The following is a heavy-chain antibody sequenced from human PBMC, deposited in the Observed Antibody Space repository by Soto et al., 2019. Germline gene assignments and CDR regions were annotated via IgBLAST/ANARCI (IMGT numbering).Heavy chain of an antibody. CDR1: GFDFEDFA. Sequence: HPGGSLRLSCAAAGFDFEDFAMHWVRQAPGKGLEWVSLINSDGTDSYYMDSVRGRFTISRDNGKNSLYLQMDRLRPEDTAFYFCAKALYYYDSSPLDHWGQGTLVTVSS. CDR3: AKALYYYDSSPLDH. V-gene: IGHV3-43D*04. D-gene: IGHD3-22*01. CDR2: INSDGTDS. J-gene: IGHJ4*02.